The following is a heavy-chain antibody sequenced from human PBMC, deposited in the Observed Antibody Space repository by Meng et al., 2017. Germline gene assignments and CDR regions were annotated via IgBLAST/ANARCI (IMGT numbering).Heavy chain of an antibody. J-gene: IGHJ4*02. CDR2: TCYRSTWYD. CDR3: SRGVVCAISNFDY. V-gene: IGHV6-1*01. CDR1: AYSVSRNTSG. D-gene: IGHD2-8*02. Sequence: LSQSRPGSVGPSQNLSCPLSMSAYSVSRNTSGGNWIRQSPSRGLEWLGRTCYRSTWYDDYALSVKSRITITPDTSKNQFSLQLNSGTPEDTAVYYCSRGVVCAISNFDYWGQGTLVTVSS.